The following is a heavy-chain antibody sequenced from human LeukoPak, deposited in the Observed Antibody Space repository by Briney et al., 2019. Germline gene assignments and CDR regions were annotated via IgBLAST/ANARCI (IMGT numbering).Heavy chain of an antibody. D-gene: IGHD2-15*01. CDR3: ARWTGSNSGGSLDY. CDR1: GFTFSSYA. CDR2: ISGSGGST. J-gene: IGHJ4*02. V-gene: IGHV3-23*01. Sequence: GGSLRLSCAASGFTFSSYAMSWVRQAPGKGLEWVSAISGSGGSTYYADSVKGRLTISRDNSKNTLYLQMNSLRAEDTAVFYCARWTGSNSGGSLDYWGQGTLVTVSS.